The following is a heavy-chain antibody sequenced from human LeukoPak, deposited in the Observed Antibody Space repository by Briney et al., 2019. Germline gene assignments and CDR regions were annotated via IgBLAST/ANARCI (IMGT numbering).Heavy chain of an antibody. V-gene: IGHV3-7*01. Sequence: GGSLRLSCAASGFSFRDFWMTWVRQAPGKGPEWVANINQGGSVKYYVDSVKGRFTISRDDAKSSLYVQMNSLRDEDTAVYYCARFGYSGWNLEYWGQGTLVTVSS. CDR3: ARFGYSGWNLEY. J-gene: IGHJ4*02. D-gene: IGHD5-12*01. CDR1: GFSFRDFW. CDR2: INQGGSVK.